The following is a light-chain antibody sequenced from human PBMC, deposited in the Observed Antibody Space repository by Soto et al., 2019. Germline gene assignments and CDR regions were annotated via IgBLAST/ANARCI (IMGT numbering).Light chain of an antibody. J-gene: IGLJ2*01. CDR1: SSDVGSYNL. CDR3: CSYAGSSTFVV. Sequence: QSALTQPASVSGSPGQSITISCTGTSSDVGSYNLVSWYQQHPGKAPKLMIYEGSKRPSGVSNRFSGSKSGNTDSLKISGLQDEDEAGYYCCSYAGSSTFVVFGGGTKLTVL. V-gene: IGLV2-23*03. CDR2: EGS.